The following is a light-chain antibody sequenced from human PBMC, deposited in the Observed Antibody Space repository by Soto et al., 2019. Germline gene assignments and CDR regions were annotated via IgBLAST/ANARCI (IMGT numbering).Light chain of an antibody. V-gene: IGLV7-46*01. CDR2: DTS. Sequence: QAVVTQEPSLTVSPGGTVTLTCGSSTGAVTSGPYPYWFQQKPGHAPRTLIYDTSNKHSWTPARFSGSLLGGKAALTLSGAQPEDEDEYYCLLSYSGARVFGGGTKLTVL. J-gene: IGLJ3*02. CDR1: TGAVTSGPY. CDR3: LLSYSGARV.